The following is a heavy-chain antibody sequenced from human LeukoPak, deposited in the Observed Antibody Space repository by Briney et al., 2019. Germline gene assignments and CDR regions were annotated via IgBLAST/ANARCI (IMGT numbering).Heavy chain of an antibody. CDR2: MNPNSGNT. CDR1: GYTFTSYD. D-gene: IGHD2-21*02. V-gene: IGHV1-8*03. Sequence: ASVKVSCKASGYTFTSYDINWVRQATGQGLEWMGWMNPNSGNTGYAQKFQGRVTITRNTSISTAYMELSSLRSEDTAVYYCARGVCRGGDCYRERQNAFDIWGQGTMVTVSS. CDR3: ARGVCRGGDCYRERQNAFDI. J-gene: IGHJ3*02.